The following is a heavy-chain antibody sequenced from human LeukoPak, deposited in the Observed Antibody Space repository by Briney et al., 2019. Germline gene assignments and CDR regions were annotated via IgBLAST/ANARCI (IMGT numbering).Heavy chain of an antibody. V-gene: IGHV4-30-4*01. CDR3: ARPRITMVRGVISGWFDP. J-gene: IGHJ5*02. CDR2: MYYSGST. Sequence: PSQSLSLTWTVSGGSISSRDYYWSWIRQPPGKGLEWFGHMYYSGSTYYNPSLKSRVTISVDTSKNQFSLKLSSVTAADTAVYYCARPRITMVRGVISGWFDPWGQGTLVTVSS. D-gene: IGHD3-10*01. CDR1: GGSISSRDYY.